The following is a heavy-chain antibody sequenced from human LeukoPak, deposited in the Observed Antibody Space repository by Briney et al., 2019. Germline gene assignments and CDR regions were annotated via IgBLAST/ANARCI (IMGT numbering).Heavy chain of an antibody. CDR1: GFTFSSYW. D-gene: IGHD6-19*01. Sequence: PGGSLRLSCAASGFTFSSYWMHWVRQAPGKGLVWVSRINSDGSSTSYAGSVKGRFTISSDNARNSLYLQMNTLRADDTAVYYCARGRGWTYDSWGRGTLVTVSS. J-gene: IGHJ4*02. CDR2: INSDGSST. CDR3: ARGRGWTYDS. V-gene: IGHV3-74*01.